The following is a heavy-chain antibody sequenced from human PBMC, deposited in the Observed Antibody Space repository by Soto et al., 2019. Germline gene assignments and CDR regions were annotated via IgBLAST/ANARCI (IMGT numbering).Heavy chain of an antibody. D-gene: IGHD6-13*01. CDR3: ASKGAPPSSSSLYWFDP. CDR2: INHSGST. CDR1: GGSFSGYF. Sequence: PSETLSLTCAVYGGSFSGYFWSWIRQPPGKGLEWIGEINHSGSTNYNPSLKSRVTISVDTSKNQFSLKLSSVTAADTAVYYCASKGAPPSSSSLYWFDPWGQGTLVTVSS. V-gene: IGHV4-34*01. J-gene: IGHJ5*02.